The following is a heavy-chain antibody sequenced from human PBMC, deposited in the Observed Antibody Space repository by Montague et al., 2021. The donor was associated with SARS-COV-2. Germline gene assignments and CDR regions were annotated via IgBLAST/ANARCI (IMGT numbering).Heavy chain of an antibody. CDR2: IYDGGAV. D-gene: IGHD4-23*01. Sequence: SETLSLTCTVSGGSITGYYWSWLRRSPGKGLEWIAYIYDGGAVSYNPSLGSRVTISTDTSKNQFSLKVNSVTAADTAVYYCVRDHPYGGPRGAYDIWGQGTVVTVSS. CDR3: VRDHPYGGPRGAYDI. CDR1: GGSITGYY. V-gene: IGHV4-59*01. J-gene: IGHJ3*02.